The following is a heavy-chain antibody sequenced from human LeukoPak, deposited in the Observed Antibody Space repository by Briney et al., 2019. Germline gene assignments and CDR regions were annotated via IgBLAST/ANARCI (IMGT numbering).Heavy chain of an antibody. D-gene: IGHD6-13*01. J-gene: IGHJ4*02. CDR2: INMDGFSI. Sequence: HPGGSLRLSCAASGFTFSSYWMYWVRQAPGKGLVWVSRINMDGFSISYADSVKGRFTISRDNAKNTLYLQMNSLRAEDTAVYYCVRAIAAARDYWGQGTLVTVSS. V-gene: IGHV3-74*01. CDR1: GFTFSSYW. CDR3: VRAIAAARDY.